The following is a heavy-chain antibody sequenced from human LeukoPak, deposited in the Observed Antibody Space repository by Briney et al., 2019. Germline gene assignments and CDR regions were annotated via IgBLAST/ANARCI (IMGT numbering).Heavy chain of an antibody. Sequence: SETLSLTCTVSGGSISSNSYYWGCIRQPRRKGLDWIGSIYYSGSTYYNPPLKSRVTISVDTSKNQFSQKLSSVTAADTAMYYCARLPNSGSYLGHLDIWGQGTMVTVSS. CDR1: GGSISSNSYY. J-gene: IGHJ3*02. V-gene: IGHV4-39*01. D-gene: IGHD1-26*01. CDR3: ARLPNSGSYLGHLDI. CDR2: IYYSGST.